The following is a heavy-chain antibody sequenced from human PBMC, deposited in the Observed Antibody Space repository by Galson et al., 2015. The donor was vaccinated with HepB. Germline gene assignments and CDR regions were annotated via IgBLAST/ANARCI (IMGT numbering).Heavy chain of an antibody. V-gene: IGHV3-11*06. CDR2: ISSSVSYS. J-gene: IGHJ4*02. Sequence: SLRLSCAASGFTFSDYYMSWIRQAPGKGLEWVAYISSSVSYSEHADSVKGRFTISRDNTENSLSLQMTSLRVEDTAVYYCARATREWEPLDQWGQGTLVTVSP. CDR3: ARATREWEPLDQ. CDR1: GFTFSDYY. D-gene: IGHD1-26*01.